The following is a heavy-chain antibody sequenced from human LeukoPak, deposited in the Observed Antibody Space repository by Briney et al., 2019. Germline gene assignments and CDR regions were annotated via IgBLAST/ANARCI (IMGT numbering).Heavy chain of an antibody. Sequence: GGSLRLSCAASGFTFSSYAMHWVRQAPGKGLEWVAVISYDGSNKYYADSVKGRFTISRDNSKNTLYLQMNSLRAEDTAVYYCAKDRNRGSAYFDYWGQGTLVTVSS. J-gene: IGHJ4*02. V-gene: IGHV3-30*04. D-gene: IGHD7-27*01. CDR2: ISYDGSNK. CDR3: AKDRNRGSAYFDY. CDR1: GFTFSSYA.